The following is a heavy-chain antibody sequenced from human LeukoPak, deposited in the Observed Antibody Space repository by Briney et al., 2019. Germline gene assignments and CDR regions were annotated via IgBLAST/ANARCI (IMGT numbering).Heavy chain of an antibody. CDR2: IRYDGSNK. V-gene: IGHV3-30*02. CDR3: AKGNTIVVVPAAVDY. D-gene: IGHD2-2*01. Sequence: GGSLRLSCAASGFTFSSYGMHWVRQAPGKGLEWVAFIRYDGSNKYYADSVKGRFTISRDNSKNTPYLQMNSLRAEDTAVYYCAKGNTIVVVPAAVDYWGQGTLVTVSS. J-gene: IGHJ4*02. CDR1: GFTFSSYG.